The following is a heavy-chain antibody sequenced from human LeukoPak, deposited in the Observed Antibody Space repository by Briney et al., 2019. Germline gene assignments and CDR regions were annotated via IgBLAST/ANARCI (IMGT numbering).Heavy chain of an antibody. V-gene: IGHV3-23*01. J-gene: IGHJ4*02. CDR1: GFPFTTYA. CDR2: ISSTGYTT. D-gene: IGHD6-6*01. CDR3: AKRRDSSARAFDY. Sequence: GGSLRLSCAASGFPFTTYAMSWVRQPPGKGLEWVSVISSTGYTTYYADSVKDRFTVSRDNSQNTLYLQMNSLRAEDTAVYYCAKRRDSSARAFDYWGQGTLVTVSS.